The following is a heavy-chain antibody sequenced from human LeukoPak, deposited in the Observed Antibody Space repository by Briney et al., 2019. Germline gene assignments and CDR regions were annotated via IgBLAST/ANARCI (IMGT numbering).Heavy chain of an antibody. Sequence: PSETLSLTCTVSGYSISSGYYWGWIRQPPGKGLEWIGSIYHSGSTYYNPSLKSRVTISVDTSKNQFSLKLSSVTAADTAVYYCARQNWNDAFDIWGQGTMVTVSS. V-gene: IGHV4-38-2*02. CDR1: GYSISSGYY. J-gene: IGHJ3*02. CDR3: ARQNWNDAFDI. D-gene: IGHD1-1*01. CDR2: IYHSGST.